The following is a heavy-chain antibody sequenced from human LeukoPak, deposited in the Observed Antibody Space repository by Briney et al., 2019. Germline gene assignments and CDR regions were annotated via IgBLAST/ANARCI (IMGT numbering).Heavy chain of an antibody. D-gene: IGHD2-2*01. J-gene: IGHJ6*03. CDR3: ATTGGGYCSSTSCYDYMDV. Sequence: SETLSLTCTVSGGSISSYYWSWIRQPPGKGLEWIGNIYYSASTNYNPSLKSRVTISVDTSKNQCSLRLSSVTAADTAVYYCATTGGGYCSSTSCYDYMDVWGKGPRSPSP. CDR2: IYYSAST. CDR1: GGSISSYY. V-gene: IGHV4-59*01.